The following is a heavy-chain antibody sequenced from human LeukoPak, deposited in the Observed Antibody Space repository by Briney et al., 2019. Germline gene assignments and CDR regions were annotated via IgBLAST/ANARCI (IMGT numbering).Heavy chain of an antibody. V-gene: IGHV3-48*04. CDR2: ISSSSSTI. J-gene: IGHJ4*02. CDR1: GFTFSSYS. Sequence: GGSLRLSCAASGFTFSSYSMNWVRQAPGKGLEWVSYISSSSSTIYYADSVKGRFTISRDNAKNLLYLQMNSLRAEDTAVYYCAREGAYCGGDCPSFDYWGQGTLVTVSS. D-gene: IGHD2-21*02. CDR3: AREGAYCGGDCPSFDY.